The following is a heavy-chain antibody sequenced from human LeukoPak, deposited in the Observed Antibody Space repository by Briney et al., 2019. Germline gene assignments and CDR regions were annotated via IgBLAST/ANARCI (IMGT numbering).Heavy chain of an antibody. CDR2: INPNSGGT. V-gene: IGHV1-2*06. J-gene: IGHJ4*02. CDR3: ARAQLGTWGSVY. CDR1: GYTLTVYY. Sequence: ASVNVSCKASGYTLTVYYIHWVRQAPGQGLEWMGRINPNSGGTNYAQKFQGRVTMTRDTSISTAYMELSRLRSDDTAVYYCARAQLGTWGSVYWGQGTLVTVSS. D-gene: IGHD1-14*01.